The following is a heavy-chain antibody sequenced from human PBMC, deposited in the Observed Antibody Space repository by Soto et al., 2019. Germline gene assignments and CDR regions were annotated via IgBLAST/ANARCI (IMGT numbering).Heavy chain of an antibody. V-gene: IGHV4-39*01. CDR2: IYYSGST. Sequence: QLQLQESGPGLVKPSETLSLTCTVSGGSITSGTYYWGWIRQPPGKGLEWIGSIYYSGSTHYNPSLKSRATISVDTSKNQFSLKLTSVTAADTAVYYCARHANRNYYDAFDIWGQGTMVTVSS. CDR1: GGSITSGTYY. CDR3: ARHANRNYYDAFDI. J-gene: IGHJ3*02. D-gene: IGHD3-10*01.